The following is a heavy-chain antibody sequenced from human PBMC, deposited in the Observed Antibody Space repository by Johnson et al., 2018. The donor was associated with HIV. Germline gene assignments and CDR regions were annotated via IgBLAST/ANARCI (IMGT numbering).Heavy chain of an antibody. D-gene: IGHD3-10*01. J-gene: IGHJ3*01. V-gene: IGHV3-30-3*01. CDR1: GFTFSSYA. Sequence: QVQLVESGGGVVQPGRSLRLSCAASGFTFSSYAMHWVRQAPGKGLEWVAVISYDGSNEYYADSVKGRFTISRDNSKNTLYLQMNSLRAEDTAVYYCGRRKAGGAVDFWGQGTMVTVSS. CDR2: ISYDGSNE. CDR3: GRRKAGGAVDF.